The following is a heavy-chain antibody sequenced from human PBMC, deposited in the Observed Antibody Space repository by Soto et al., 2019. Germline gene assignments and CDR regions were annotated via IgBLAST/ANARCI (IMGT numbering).Heavy chain of an antibody. CDR2: IYYSGTT. D-gene: IGHD2-15*01. CDR3: ARNGYCSGGSCRRFDP. V-gene: IGHV4-59*02. CDR1: GGSVSSYY. J-gene: IGHJ5*02. Sequence: QVQLQESGPGLVKPSETLSLTCTVSGGSVSSYYWSWIRQPPGKGLESIGYIYYSGTTKYNPSLKSRVTISVDTSKNQFSLKLSSVTAADTAVYYCARNGYCSGGSCRRFDPWGQGTLVTVSS.